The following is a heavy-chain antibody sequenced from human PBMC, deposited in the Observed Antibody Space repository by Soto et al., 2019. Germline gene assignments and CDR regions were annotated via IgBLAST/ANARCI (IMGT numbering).Heavy chain of an antibody. Sequence: QVQVVQSGAEVKKPGASVKVSCKVSGYTLTDLAMHWVRKAPGKGLERVGGFDPEDGETIYAQKFQGRLTMTDDTSTDPAYMELSSLRSEDTAVDYCATRRTRWLQSPVDYWGQGTLVTVSP. D-gene: IGHD5-12*01. CDR2: FDPEDGET. V-gene: IGHV1-24*01. J-gene: IGHJ4*02. CDR1: GYTLTDLA. CDR3: ATRRTRWLQSPVDY.